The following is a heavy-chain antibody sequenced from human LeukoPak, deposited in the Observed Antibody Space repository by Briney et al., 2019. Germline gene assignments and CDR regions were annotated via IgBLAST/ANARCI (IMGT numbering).Heavy chain of an antibody. V-gene: IGHV3-48*03. Sequence: GGSLRLSCAASGFTFSSYEMNWVRQAPGKGLEWVSYISSSGSTIYYADSVKGRFTISRDNAKNSLYLQMNSLRAEDTAVYYCARVFRFPLTTDYWGQGTLVTVSS. D-gene: IGHD3-22*01. CDR2: ISSSGSTI. J-gene: IGHJ4*02. CDR3: ARVFRFPLTTDY. CDR1: GFTFSSYE.